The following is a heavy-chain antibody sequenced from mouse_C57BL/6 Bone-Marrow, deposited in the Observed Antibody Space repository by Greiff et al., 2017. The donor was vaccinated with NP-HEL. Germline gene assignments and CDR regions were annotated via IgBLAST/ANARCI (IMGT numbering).Heavy chain of an antibody. CDR1: GYTFTSYG. CDR2: IYPRSGNT. D-gene: IGHD4-1*01. Sequence: QVQLQPSGAELARPGASVKLSCKASGYTFTSYGISWVKQRTGQGLEWIGEIYPRSGNTYYNEKFKGKATLTADKSSSTAYMELRSLTSEDSAVYFCARDGGTTDYWGQGTTLTVSS. J-gene: IGHJ2*01. V-gene: IGHV1-81*01. CDR3: ARDGGTTDY.